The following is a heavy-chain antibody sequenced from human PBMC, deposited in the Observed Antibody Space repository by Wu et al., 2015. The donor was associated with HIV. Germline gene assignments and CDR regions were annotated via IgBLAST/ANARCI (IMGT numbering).Heavy chain of an antibody. CDR2: MNPNSGNT. V-gene: IGHV1-8*01. CDR3: ARVYSSSWEGLVQAWVPTP. Sequence: QVQLVQSGAEVKKPGASVKVSCKASGYTFTSYDINWVRQATGQGLEWMGWMNPNSGNTVYAQKFQGRVTMTRNTSISTAYMELSSLRSEDTAIYYCARVYSSSWEGLVQAWVPTPWGHGNP. D-gene: IGHD6-13*01. J-gene: IGHJ5*02. CDR1: GYTFTSYD.